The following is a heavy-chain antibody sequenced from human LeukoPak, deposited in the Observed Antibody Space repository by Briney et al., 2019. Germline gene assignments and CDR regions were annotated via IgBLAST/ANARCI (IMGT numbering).Heavy chain of an antibody. V-gene: IGHV3-23*01. J-gene: IGHJ4*02. CDR3: AKARYLIYYFDY. CDR1: GFTFSSHA. CDR2: IGGSGKNT. D-gene: IGHD3-9*01. Sequence: PGGSLRLSCAASGFTFSSHAMSWVRQAPGKGLEWVSSIGGSGKNTFYADAVKGRFTISRDNSKNTLYLQMNSLRAEDTAVYYCAKARYLIYYFDYWGQGTLVTVSS.